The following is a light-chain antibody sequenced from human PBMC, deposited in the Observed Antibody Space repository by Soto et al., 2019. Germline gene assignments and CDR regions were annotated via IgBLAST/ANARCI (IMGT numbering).Light chain of an antibody. Sequence: EVVMTQSPAALSVSPGERATLSCRASQSINSNLAWYQQKPGQAPRLLVYGASTMANGIPARFSGTGSGTEFSLTISSLQSEDFAVYYCQQYNTWPGWTFGQGTKVEIK. CDR2: GAS. CDR1: QSINSN. V-gene: IGKV3-15*01. CDR3: QQYNTWPGWT. J-gene: IGKJ1*01.